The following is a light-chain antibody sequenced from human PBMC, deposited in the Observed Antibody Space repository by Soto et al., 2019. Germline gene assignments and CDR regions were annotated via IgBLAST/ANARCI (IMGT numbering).Light chain of an antibody. CDR2: AAS. Sequence: DIQMTQSPSSLSASVGDRVTITCRANQGISNSLAWYQQHAGKVPKLLIYAASTLQSGVPFRFSGSGSGTDFTLTIRSLQPEDVATYYCQKYNSAPWTFGQGTKVEIK. CDR3: QKYNSAPWT. V-gene: IGKV1-27*01. J-gene: IGKJ1*01. CDR1: QGISNS.